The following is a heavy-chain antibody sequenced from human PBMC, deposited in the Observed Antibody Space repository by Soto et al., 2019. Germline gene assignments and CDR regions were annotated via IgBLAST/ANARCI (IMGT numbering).Heavy chain of an antibody. V-gene: IGHV3-30-3*01. J-gene: IGHJ4*02. Sequence: QVQLVESGGGVVQPGRSLRLSCAASGFTFSSYDMHWVRQAPGKGLEWVAIISYDGSNKYYADSVKGRFTISRDNSKNMLYLQLNSLRAEDTAVYYCARDADLYSSSWYYFDYWGQGTLVTVSS. CDR3: ARDADLYSSSWYYFDY. D-gene: IGHD6-13*01. CDR2: ISYDGSNK. CDR1: GFTFSSYD.